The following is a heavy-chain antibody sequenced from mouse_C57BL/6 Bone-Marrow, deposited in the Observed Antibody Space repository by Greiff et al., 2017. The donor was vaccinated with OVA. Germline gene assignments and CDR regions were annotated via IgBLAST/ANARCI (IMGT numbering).Heavy chain of an antibody. CDR3: ARGLAY. J-gene: IGHJ3*01. Sequence: QVQLQQSGAELARPGASVKLSCKASGYTFTSYGISWVKQRTGQGLEWIGETYPRSGNTYYNEKFKGKATLTADKSSSTAYMELRSLTSEDSAVYFCARGLAYWGQGTLVTVSA. V-gene: IGHV1-81*01. CDR1: GYTFTSYG. CDR2: TYPRSGNT.